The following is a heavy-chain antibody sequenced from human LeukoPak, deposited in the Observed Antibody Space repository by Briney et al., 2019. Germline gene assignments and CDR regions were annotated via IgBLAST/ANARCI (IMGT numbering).Heavy chain of an antibody. CDR1: GGSISSSSYY. CDR2: IYTSGST. J-gene: IGHJ4*02. CDR3: ARVGAKYCGGDCYYDY. V-gene: IGHV4-61*02. D-gene: IGHD2-21*02. Sequence: SETLSLTCTVSGGSISSSSYYWSWIRQPAGKGLEWIGRIYTSGSTNYNPSLKSRVTMSVDTSKNQFSLKLSSVTAADTAVYYCARVGAKYCGGDCYYDYWGQGTLVTVSS.